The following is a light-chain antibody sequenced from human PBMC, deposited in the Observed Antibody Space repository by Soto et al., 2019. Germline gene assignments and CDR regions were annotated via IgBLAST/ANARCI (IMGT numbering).Light chain of an antibody. Sequence: EIVMTQSPATLSVSPGERATLSCRASQSVSSNLAWYQQKPGQAPRLLIYGASTRATGIPARFSGSGSGTEFTLTISSLQSEDFAVYYCQQYNNRPRETFGQGTKVEI. CDR2: GAS. CDR3: QQYNNRPRET. CDR1: QSVSSN. J-gene: IGKJ1*01. V-gene: IGKV3-15*01.